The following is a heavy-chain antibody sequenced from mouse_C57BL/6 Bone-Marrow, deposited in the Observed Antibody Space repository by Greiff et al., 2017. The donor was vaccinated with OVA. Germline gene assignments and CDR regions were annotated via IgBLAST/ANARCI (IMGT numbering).Heavy chain of an antibody. D-gene: IGHD4-1*01. J-gene: IGHJ3*01. V-gene: IGHV1-50*01. CDR2: IDPSDSYT. CDR3: ARETGTRAY. CDR1: GYTFTSYW. Sequence: QVQLQQPGAELVKPGASVKLSCKASGYTFTSYWMQWVKQRPGQGLEWIGEIDPSDSYTTYNQKFKGKATLTVDTSSSTAYMQLSSLTSEDSAVYYCARETGTRAYWGQGTLVTVSA.